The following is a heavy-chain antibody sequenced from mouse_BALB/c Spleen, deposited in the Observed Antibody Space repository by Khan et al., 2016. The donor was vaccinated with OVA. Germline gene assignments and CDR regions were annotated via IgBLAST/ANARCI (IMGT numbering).Heavy chain of an antibody. J-gene: IGHJ2*01. CDR1: GFAFNNYD. D-gene: IGHD1-1*01. Sequence: EVELVESGGGLVKPGGSLKLSCAASGFAFNNYDMSWVRQTPEKRLDWVAYISSGGTTTYYPATVKGRFTVSRDNAKNTLYLQMSSLKSEDTAMYYCVRLHYYGSNYYFDYWGQGTTLTVSS. CDR3: VRLHYYGSNYYFDY. CDR2: ISSGGTTT. V-gene: IGHV5-12-1*01.